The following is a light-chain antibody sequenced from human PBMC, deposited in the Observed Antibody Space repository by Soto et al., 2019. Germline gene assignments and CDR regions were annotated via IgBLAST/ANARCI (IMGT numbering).Light chain of an antibody. CDR3: TSYTSSSTQV. Sequence: QSVLTQPASVSGSPGQSITISCTGTSSDVGGYDYVSWYQQHPGTAPRLIIFEVTNRPSGVSNHFSGSKSGNTASLTISGLQAEDEADYYCTSYTSSSTQVFGTRTKVTVL. V-gene: IGLV2-14*01. CDR2: EVT. CDR1: SSDVGGYDY. J-gene: IGLJ1*01.